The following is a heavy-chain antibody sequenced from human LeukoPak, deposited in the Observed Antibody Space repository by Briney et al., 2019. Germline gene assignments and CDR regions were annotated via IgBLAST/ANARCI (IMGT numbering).Heavy chain of an antibody. CDR3: AREQGIHWYFDL. Sequence: SETLSLTCTVSGGSISSSSYYWGWIRQPPGKGLEWIGSIYYSGSTYYNPSLKSRVTISVDTSKNQFSLKLSSVTAADTAVYYCAREQGIHWYFDLWGRGTLVTVSS. J-gene: IGHJ2*01. D-gene: IGHD5-18*01. CDR2: IYYSGST. CDR1: GGSISSSSYY. V-gene: IGHV4-39*07.